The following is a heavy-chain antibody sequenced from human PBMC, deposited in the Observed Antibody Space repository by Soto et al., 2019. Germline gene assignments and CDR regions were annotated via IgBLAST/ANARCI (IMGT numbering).Heavy chain of an antibody. J-gene: IGHJ4*02. CDR2: IIPIFGTA. D-gene: IGHD1-1*01. CDR1: GGTFSSYA. CDR3: ASLEGLTKDY. Sequence: VASVKVSCKASGGTFSSYAISWVRQAPGQGLEWMGGIIPIFGTANYAQKFQGRVTITADESTNTAYMELSSLRSEDTAVYYCASLEGLTKDYWGQGTLVTVSS. V-gene: IGHV1-69*13.